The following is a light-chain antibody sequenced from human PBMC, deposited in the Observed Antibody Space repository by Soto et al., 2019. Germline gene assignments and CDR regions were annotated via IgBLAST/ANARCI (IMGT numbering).Light chain of an antibody. V-gene: IGKV3-15*01. J-gene: IGKJ4*01. Sequence: EIVMTQSPATLSVSLGERATLSCRASQSVSNNLAWYQQKPGQAPRLLIYGASTRATGIPARFTGSGSGTDFTFTISSLQSEDFAVYYCQQYNNWPPLTVGGGTKVESK. CDR3: QQYNNWPPLT. CDR1: QSVSNN. CDR2: GAS.